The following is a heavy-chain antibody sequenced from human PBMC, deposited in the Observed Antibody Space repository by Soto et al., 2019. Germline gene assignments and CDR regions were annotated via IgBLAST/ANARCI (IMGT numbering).Heavy chain of an antibody. CDR3: ARDFPDSSSWYTPYYYGMDV. J-gene: IGHJ6*02. CDR1: GGSISSYY. V-gene: IGHV4-4*07. CDR2: IYTSGST. D-gene: IGHD6-13*01. Sequence: QVQLQESGPGLVKPSETLSLTCTVSGGSISSYYWSWIRQPAGKGLEWIGRIYTSGSTNYNPSLKSRVTMSVETSKNQFSLKLSSVTAADTAVYYCARDFPDSSSWYTPYYYGMDVWGQGTTVTVSS.